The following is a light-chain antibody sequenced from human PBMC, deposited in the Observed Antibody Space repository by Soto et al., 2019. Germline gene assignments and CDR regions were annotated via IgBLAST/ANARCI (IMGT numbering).Light chain of an antibody. CDR3: SSYTSTNTPVV. J-gene: IGLJ1*01. CDR1: SSDVGGYNY. CDR2: EVS. Sequence: QSVLTQPASVSGSPGQSITISCIGTSSDVGGYNYVSWYQRHPGKVPKLMVYEVSNRPAGVSYRFSGSKSGNTASLRISGLQPEDEADYYCSSYTSTNTPVVFGTGTKVTVL. V-gene: IGLV2-14*01.